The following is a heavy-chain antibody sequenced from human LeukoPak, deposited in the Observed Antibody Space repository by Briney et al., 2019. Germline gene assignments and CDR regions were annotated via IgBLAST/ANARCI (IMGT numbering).Heavy chain of an antibody. J-gene: IGHJ4*02. D-gene: IGHD1-26*01. CDR2: IYYSGST. Sequence: SETLSLTCTVSGGSISTYYWRWIRQPPGKGLEWIGSIYYSGSTYYNPSLKSRVTISVDTSKNQFSLRLSSVTAADTAVYYCASLGLVGADDYWGQGTLVTVSS. V-gene: IGHV4-59*05. CDR3: ASLGLVGADDY. CDR1: GGSISTYY.